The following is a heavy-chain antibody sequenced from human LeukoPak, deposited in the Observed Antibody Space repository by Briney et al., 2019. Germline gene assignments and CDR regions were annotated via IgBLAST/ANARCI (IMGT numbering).Heavy chain of an antibody. Sequence: GASVKVSCKASGYTFTSYGISWVRQAPGQGLEWMGWISAYNGNTNYAQKLQGRVTITTDTSTSTAYMELRSLRSDDTAVYYCARRCSSTSCSTWSYYYYGMDVWGQGTTVTVSS. J-gene: IGHJ6*02. V-gene: IGHV1-18*01. CDR2: ISAYNGNT. D-gene: IGHD2-2*01. CDR1: GYTFTSYG. CDR3: ARRCSSTSCSTWSYYYYGMDV.